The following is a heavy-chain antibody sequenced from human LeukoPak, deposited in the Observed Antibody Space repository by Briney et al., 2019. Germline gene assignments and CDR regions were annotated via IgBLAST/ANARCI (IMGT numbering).Heavy chain of an antibody. CDR1: GYTFTGYY. J-gene: IGHJ4*02. CDR2: INPNSGGT. D-gene: IGHD6-19*01. Sequence: WASVKVSCKASGYTFTGYYMHWVRQAPGQGLEWMGRINPNSGGTNYAQKLQGRVTMTRDTSISTAYMELSRLRSDDTAVFYCARPLGEAGTSDRGLDYWGQGTLVTVSS. CDR3: ARPLGEAGTSDRGLDY. V-gene: IGHV1-2*06.